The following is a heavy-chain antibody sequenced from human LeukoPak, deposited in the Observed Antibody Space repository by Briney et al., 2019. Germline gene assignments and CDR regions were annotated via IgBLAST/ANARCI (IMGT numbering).Heavy chain of an antibody. V-gene: IGHV3-74*01. CDR3: ARGYSSSYRIDY. CDR2: INTDGSST. D-gene: IGHD6-6*01. CDR1: GLPFIGSG. Sequence: PGGSRSLSWAASGLPFIGSGRNWFRKAQGKGLCWGSRINTDGSSTTYADSVKGRFTISRDNAKNTLYLQMNSLSAEDTAVYYCARGYSSSYRIDYWGQGTLVTVSS. J-gene: IGHJ4*02.